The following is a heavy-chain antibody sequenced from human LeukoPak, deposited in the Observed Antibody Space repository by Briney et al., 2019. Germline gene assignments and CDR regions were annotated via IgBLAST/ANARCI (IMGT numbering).Heavy chain of an antibody. Sequence: GGSLRLSCAASGFTFSSYAMSWVRQAPGKGLEWVSSISSSSSYIYYADSVKGRFTISRDNAKNSLYLQMNSLRAEDTAVYYCARSLSTAMGSFDYWGQGTLVTVSS. CDR1: GFTFSSYA. CDR2: ISSSSSYI. CDR3: ARSLSTAMGSFDY. J-gene: IGHJ4*02. V-gene: IGHV3-21*01. D-gene: IGHD5-18*01.